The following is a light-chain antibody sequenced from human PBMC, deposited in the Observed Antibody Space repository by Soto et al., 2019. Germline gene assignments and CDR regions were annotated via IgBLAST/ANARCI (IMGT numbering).Light chain of an antibody. CDR1: QSISNY. J-gene: IGKJ1*01. CDR2: KAS. CDR3: QQYNSYSWT. Sequence: DIQMTQSPSTLSASVGDRVTIACRASQSISNYLAWYQQKPGKAPKLLIYKASSLESGVPSRFSVSGSGTEFTLTISSRQPDDFAPYYCQQYNSYSWTFGQGTKVEIK. V-gene: IGKV1-5*03.